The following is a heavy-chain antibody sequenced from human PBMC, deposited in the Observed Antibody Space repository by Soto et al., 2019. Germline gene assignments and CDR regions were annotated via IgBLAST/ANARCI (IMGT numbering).Heavy chain of an antibody. J-gene: IGHJ4*02. CDR2: ISYDGSNK. D-gene: IGHD2-15*01. CDR1: GFTFSKYA. V-gene: IGHV3-30*18. Sequence: GGSLRLSCAASGFTFSKYALTWVRQAPGKGLEWVSVISYDGSNKYYADSVKGRFTISRDNSKNTLYLQMNSLRAEDTAVYYCAKETYSGPLEYWGQGTLVTVSS. CDR3: AKETYSGPLEY.